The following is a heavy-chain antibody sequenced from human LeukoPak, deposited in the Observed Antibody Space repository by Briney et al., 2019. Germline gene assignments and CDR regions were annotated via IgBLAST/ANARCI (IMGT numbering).Heavy chain of an antibody. V-gene: IGHV1-2*02. J-gene: IGHJ4*02. D-gene: IGHD5-18*01. CDR1: GYTFTAYY. CDR2: INPNTGGT. Sequence: ASVKVSCKASGYTFTAYYMHWVRQAPGQGLEWLGWINPNTGGTNYAPKFRGRVTMTRDTSISTAYMELSRLRFDDTAVYYRARDDSFQFDYWGQGTLVTVSS. CDR3: ARDDSFQFDY.